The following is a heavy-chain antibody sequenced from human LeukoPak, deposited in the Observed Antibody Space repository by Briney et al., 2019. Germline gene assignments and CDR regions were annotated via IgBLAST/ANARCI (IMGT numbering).Heavy chain of an antibody. CDR1: GGTFSSYA. V-gene: IGHV1-69*06. Sequence: GASVKVSCKASGGTFSSYAISRVRQAPGQGLEWMGGIIPFFGTTNYAQKFQDRVTITADKSTSTAYMELSSLRAEDTAVYYCARGYYDFWSGYYTVDYWGQGTLVTVSS. CDR3: ARGYYDFWSGYYTVDY. J-gene: IGHJ4*02. D-gene: IGHD3-3*01. CDR2: IIPFFGTT.